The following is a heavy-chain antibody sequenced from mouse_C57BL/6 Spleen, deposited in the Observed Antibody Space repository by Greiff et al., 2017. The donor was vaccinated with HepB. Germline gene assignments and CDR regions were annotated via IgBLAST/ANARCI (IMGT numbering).Heavy chain of an antibody. CDR2: IYPGDGDT. CDR3: AREGNYRYFDV. CDR1: GYAFSSSW. D-gene: IGHD2-1*01. J-gene: IGHJ1*03. Sequence: QVHVKQSGPELVKPGASVKISCKASGYAFSSSWMNWVKQRPGKGLEWIGRIYPGDGDTNYNGKFKGKATLTADKSSSTAYMQLSSLTSEDSAVYFCAREGNYRYFDVWGTGTTVTVSS. V-gene: IGHV1-82*01.